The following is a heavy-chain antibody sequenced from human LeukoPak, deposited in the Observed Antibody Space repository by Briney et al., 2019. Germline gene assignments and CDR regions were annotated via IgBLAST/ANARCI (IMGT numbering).Heavy chain of an antibody. V-gene: IGHV1-69*04. D-gene: IGHD3-22*01. CDR1: GGTFSSYA. CDR3: ARDQGPESGYIFDY. J-gene: IGHJ4*02. CDR2: IIPIFGIA. Sequence: SVKVSCKASGGTFSSYAISWVRQAPGQGLEWMGRIIPIFGIANYAQKFQGRVTMTRDTSTSTVYMELSSLRSEDTAVYYCARDQGPESGYIFDYWGQGTLVTVSS.